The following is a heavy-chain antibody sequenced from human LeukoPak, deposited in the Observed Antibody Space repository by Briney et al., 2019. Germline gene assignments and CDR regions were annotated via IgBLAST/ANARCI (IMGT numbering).Heavy chain of an antibody. J-gene: IGHJ6*03. D-gene: IGHD4-23*01. CDR3: AVTHCGGNSSNSYYYYYMDV. CDR1: GGPISSYY. CDR2: LYTSGST. V-gene: IGHV4-4*07. Sequence: SETLSLTCTVSGGPISSYYWSWIRQPAGKGLEWIGRLYTSGSTNYNPSLKSRVTMSVDTSKNQFSLKLSSVTAADTAVYYCAVTHCGGNSSNSYYYYYMDVWGKGTTVTVSS.